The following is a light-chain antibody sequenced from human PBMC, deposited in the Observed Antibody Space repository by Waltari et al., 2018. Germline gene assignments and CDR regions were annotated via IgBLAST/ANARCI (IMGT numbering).Light chain of an antibody. CDR2: DDS. CDR1: NVGSKS. Sequence: SYVLTQPPSASVATGETARITCGADNVGSKSVHWYQQKPGQAPLLVVYDDSARPSGIPDRFSASNSGNTATLTISRVENGDEADYYCQVWDTTSDRVVFGGGTKLTVL. CDR3: QVWDTTSDRVV. J-gene: IGLJ2*01. V-gene: IGLV3-21*02.